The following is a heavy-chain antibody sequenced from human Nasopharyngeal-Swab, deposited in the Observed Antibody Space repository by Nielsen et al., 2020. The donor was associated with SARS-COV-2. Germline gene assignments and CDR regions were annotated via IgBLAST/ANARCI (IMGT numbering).Heavy chain of an antibody. Sequence: ASVKVSCKASGYTFTGYYMHWVRQAPGQGLEWMGRINPNSGGTNYAQKFQGRVTMTRDTSISTAYTELSRLRSDDTAVYYCARGPYDFWSDLTGPDYWGQGTLVTVSS. CDR3: ARGPYDFWSDLTGPDY. J-gene: IGHJ4*02. CDR2: INPNSGGT. CDR1: GYTFTGYY. V-gene: IGHV1-2*06. D-gene: IGHD3-3*01.